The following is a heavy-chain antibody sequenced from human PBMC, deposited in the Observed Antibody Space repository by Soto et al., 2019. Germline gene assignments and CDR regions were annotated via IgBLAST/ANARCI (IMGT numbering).Heavy chain of an antibody. J-gene: IGHJ5*01. CDR2: IKQDGSEK. Sequence: EVHLVESGGGLVQPGGSLRLSCAASGFIFSNSWMSWVRQAPGKGLEWVANIKQDGSEKYYVDSVKGRFTISRDDAKNSLYLQMNSLRAEDTAVYYCARQLAAGPYNWFDSWGQGTLVTVSS. D-gene: IGHD6-6*01. CDR3: ARQLAAGPYNWFDS. V-gene: IGHV3-7*03. CDR1: GFIFSNSW.